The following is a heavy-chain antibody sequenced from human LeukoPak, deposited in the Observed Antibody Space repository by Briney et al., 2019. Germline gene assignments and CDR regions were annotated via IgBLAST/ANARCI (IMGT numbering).Heavy chain of an antibody. Sequence: ASVKVSCKASGGTFSSYAISWVRQAPGQGLEWMGRIIPILGIANYAQKFQGRVTITADKSTSTAYMELSSLRSEDTAVYYCARDRYFTRHNWFDPWGQGTLVTVSS. CDR3: ARDRYFTRHNWFDP. CDR2: IIPILGIA. CDR1: GGTFSSYA. D-gene: IGHD1-1*01. V-gene: IGHV1-69*04. J-gene: IGHJ5*02.